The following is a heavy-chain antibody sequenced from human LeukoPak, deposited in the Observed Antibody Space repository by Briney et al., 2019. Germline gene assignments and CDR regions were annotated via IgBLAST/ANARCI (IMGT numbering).Heavy chain of an antibody. Sequence: GGSLRLSCAASGFTFSSYEMNWVRQAPGKGLEWVSYISSSGSTIYYADSVKGRFTISRDNAKNSLYLQMNSLRAVDTAVYYCARAPVRYSSGWYDYWGQGTLVTVSS. V-gene: IGHV3-48*03. CDR3: ARAPVRYSSGWYDY. CDR2: ISSSGSTI. D-gene: IGHD6-19*01. J-gene: IGHJ4*02. CDR1: GFTFSSYE.